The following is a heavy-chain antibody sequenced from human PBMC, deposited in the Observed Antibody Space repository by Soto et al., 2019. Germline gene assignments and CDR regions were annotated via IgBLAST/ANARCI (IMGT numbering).Heavy chain of an antibody. CDR2: INVSGALT. Sequence: PGGSLRLSCAASGFPFDAHGMAWVRQSPGKGLQWVSSINVSGALTYYIESVKGRFTISRDNSEHTLYLQMNNLEADDTAIYYCVQDTQWLENYFDSWGPGTMVTVSS. V-gene: IGHV3-23*01. CDR3: VQDTQWLENYFDS. D-gene: IGHD6-19*01. CDR1: GFPFDAHG. J-gene: IGHJ4*02.